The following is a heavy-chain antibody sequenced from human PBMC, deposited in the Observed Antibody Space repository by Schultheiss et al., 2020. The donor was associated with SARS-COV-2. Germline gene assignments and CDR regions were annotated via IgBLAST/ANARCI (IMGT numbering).Heavy chain of an antibody. CDR3: AKGHPWLSPFDY. Sequence: GGSLRLSCAASGFTFSSYEMNWVRQAPGKGLEWVAVIWYDESYKYYADSVKGRFTISRDISKNTLYLQMNSLRAEDTAVYYCAKGHPWLSPFDYWGQGTLVTVSS. V-gene: IGHV3-33*06. CDR1: GFTFSSYE. D-gene: IGHD6-19*01. J-gene: IGHJ4*02. CDR2: IWYDESYK.